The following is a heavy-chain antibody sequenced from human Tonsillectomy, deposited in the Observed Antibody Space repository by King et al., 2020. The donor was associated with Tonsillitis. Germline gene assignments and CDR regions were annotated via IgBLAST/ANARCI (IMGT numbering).Heavy chain of an antibody. CDR2: IYWNDDK. CDR1: GFSLSTSGVG. J-gene: IGHJ4*02. Sequence: ITLKESGPTLVKPTQTLTLTCTFSGFSLSTSGVGVGWIRQPPGKALEWLALIYWNDDKRYSPSLKNRLTITKDTSKNQVVLTMTNMDPVDTATYYCAHRRNYYYDRSGYYTFDSWCQRTLVTGSS. CDR3: AHRRNYYYDRSGYYTFDS. V-gene: IGHV2-5*01. D-gene: IGHD3-22*01.